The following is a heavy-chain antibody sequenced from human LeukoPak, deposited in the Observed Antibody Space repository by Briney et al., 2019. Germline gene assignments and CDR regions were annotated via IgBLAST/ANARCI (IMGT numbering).Heavy chain of an antibody. CDR3: VRRYMGTSSEDFDY. J-gene: IGHJ4*02. CDR2: ISYSGNSI. V-gene: IGHV3-48*03. D-gene: IGHD3-16*02. Sequence: PGGSLSLSCGASGFIFNSYEMNWVRQAPGKGLEWVAFISYSGNSIYYADSVKGRFTISRDNAKNSLYLQMNSLRAEDTDVYYCVRRYMGTSSEDFDYWGQGTLVTVSS. CDR1: GFIFNSYE.